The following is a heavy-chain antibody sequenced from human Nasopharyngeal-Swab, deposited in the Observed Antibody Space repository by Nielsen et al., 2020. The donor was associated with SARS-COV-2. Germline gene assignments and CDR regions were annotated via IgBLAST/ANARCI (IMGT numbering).Heavy chain of an antibody. V-gene: IGHV1-69*04. D-gene: IGHD3-22*01. J-gene: IGHJ6*02. CDR2: IIPILGIA. CDR1: GGTFSSYA. Sequence: SVKVSCKASGGTFSSYAISWVRQAPGQGLEWMGRIIPILGIANYAQKFQGRVTITADKSTSTAYMELSSLRSEDTAVYYCARDVEEYYYDSSGPGHYYGMDVWGQGTTITVSS. CDR3: ARDVEEYYYDSSGPGHYYGMDV.